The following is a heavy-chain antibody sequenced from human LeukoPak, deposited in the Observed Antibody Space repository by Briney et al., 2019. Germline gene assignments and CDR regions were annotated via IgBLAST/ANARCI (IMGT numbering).Heavy chain of an antibody. V-gene: IGHV3-21*01. D-gene: IGHD3-22*01. Sequence: PGGSLRLSCAASGFTFSSYSMNWVRQAPGKGLEWVSSISSSSSYIYYADSVKGRFTISRDNAKNSLYLQMNSLRAEDTAVYYCASLYDSSGYYGGDFDHWGQGTLVTVSS. CDR3: ASLYDSSGYYGGDFDH. CDR1: GFTFSSYS. CDR2: ISSSSSYI. J-gene: IGHJ4*02.